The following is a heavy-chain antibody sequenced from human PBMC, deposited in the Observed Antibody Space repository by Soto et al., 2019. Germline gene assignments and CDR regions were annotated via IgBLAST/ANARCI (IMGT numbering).Heavy chain of an antibody. Sequence: ASVKVSCKASGYTFTSYDINWVRQATGQGLEWMGWMNPNSGNTGYAQKFQGRVTMTRNTSISNAYMELSSLRSEDTAVYSCARVRSYTSGWHPLDYWGQGTLVTVSS. CDR1: GYTFTSYD. CDR2: MNPNSGNT. CDR3: ARVRSYTSGWHPLDY. J-gene: IGHJ4*02. V-gene: IGHV1-8*01. D-gene: IGHD6-19*01.